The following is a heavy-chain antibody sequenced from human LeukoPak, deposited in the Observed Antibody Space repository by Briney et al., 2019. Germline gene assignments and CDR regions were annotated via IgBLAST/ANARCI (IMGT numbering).Heavy chain of an antibody. J-gene: IGHJ4*02. D-gene: IGHD3-10*01. Sequence: QSGGSLRLSCVASGFTFRHYAMSWVRQAPGKGLEWVSSISGSDVSTYYAESVKGRFTISRDNSKNTLYLQMSSLRADDTAIYYCARDEVPGSPLGVDYWGQGTLVTVSS. CDR2: ISGSDVST. CDR1: GFTFRHYA. V-gene: IGHV3-23*01. CDR3: ARDEVPGSPLGVDY.